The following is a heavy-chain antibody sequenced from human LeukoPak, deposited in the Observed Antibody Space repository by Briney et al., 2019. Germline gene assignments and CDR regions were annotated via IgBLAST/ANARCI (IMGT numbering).Heavy chain of an antibody. CDR2: IYPGDSDT. D-gene: IGHD5-24*01. V-gene: IGHV5-51*01. J-gene: IGHJ4*02. CDR1: GFTFSSYW. Sequence: GGSLRLSCAASGFTFSSYWMSWVRQMPGKGLEWMGIIYPGDSDTRYSPSFQGQVTISADKSISTAYLQWSSLKASDTAMYYCARRRRDGYNDYWGQGTLVTVSS. CDR3: ARRRRDGYNDY.